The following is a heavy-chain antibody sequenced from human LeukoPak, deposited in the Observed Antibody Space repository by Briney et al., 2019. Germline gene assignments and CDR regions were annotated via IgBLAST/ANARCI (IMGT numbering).Heavy chain of an antibody. D-gene: IGHD6-13*01. CDR1: GGSISSYY. CDR3: ARGLGASYSSSWYGRY. Sequence: SETLSLTCTVSGGSISSYYWSWIRQPPGKGLEWIGYIYYSGSTNYNPSLKSRVTISVDTSKNQFSLKLSSVTAADTAVYYCARGLGASYSSSWYGRYWGQGTLVTVSS. CDR2: IYYSGST. J-gene: IGHJ4*02. V-gene: IGHV4-59*12.